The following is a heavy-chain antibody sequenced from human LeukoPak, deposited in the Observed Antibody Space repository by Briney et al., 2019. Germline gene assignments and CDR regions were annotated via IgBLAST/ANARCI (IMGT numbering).Heavy chain of an antibody. V-gene: IGHV1-69*05. CDR1: GGTLSSYA. J-gene: IGHJ4*02. CDR3: ASGYGDYVEWSSYFDY. CDR2: IIPIFGTA. D-gene: IGHD4-17*01. Sequence: GASVDVSCQAYGGTLSSYAISWVRQPPGQGLDWVGRIIPIFGTANYAQKFQGRVTITTDESTSTAYMELSSLRSEDTAVYYCASGYGDYVEWSSYFDYWGQGTLVTVSS.